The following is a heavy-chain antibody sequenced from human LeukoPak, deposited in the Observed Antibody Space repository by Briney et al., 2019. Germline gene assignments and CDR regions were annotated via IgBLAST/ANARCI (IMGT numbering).Heavy chain of an antibody. J-gene: IGHJ5*02. D-gene: IGHD6-13*01. V-gene: IGHV1-69*05. Sequence: GASVKVSCKASGGTFSSYAISWVRQAPGQGLEWMGGIIPIFGTANYAQKFQGSVTITTDESTSTAYMELSSLRSEDTAVYYCARSVFRYSSSWYLDPWGQGTLVTVSS. CDR3: ARSVFRYSSSWYLDP. CDR1: GGTFSSYA. CDR2: IIPIFGTA.